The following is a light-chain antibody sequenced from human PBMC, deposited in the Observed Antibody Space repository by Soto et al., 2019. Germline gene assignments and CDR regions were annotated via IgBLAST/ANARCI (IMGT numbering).Light chain of an antibody. CDR1: SSDVGGYKY. CDR3: SSYTSSSTVV. CDR2: DVS. V-gene: IGLV2-14*01. J-gene: IGLJ2*01. Sequence: QSALPQPASVFGLLGQSIPISSPGTSSDVGGYKYVSWYQQHPGKAPKLMIYDVSNRPSGVSNRFSGSKSGNTASLTISGLQAEDEADYYCSSYTSSSTVVFGGGTKLTVL.